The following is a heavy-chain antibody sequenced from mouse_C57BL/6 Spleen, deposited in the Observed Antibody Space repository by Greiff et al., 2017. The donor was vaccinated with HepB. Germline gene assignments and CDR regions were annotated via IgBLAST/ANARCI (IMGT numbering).Heavy chain of an antibody. V-gene: IGHV1-15*01. CDR1: GYTFTDYE. Sequence: QVQLKQSGAELVRPGASVTLSCKASGYTFTDYEMHWVKQTPVHGLEWIGAIDPETGGTAYNQKFKGKAILTADKSSSTAYMELRSLTSEDSAVYYCTRGGGSSHFDYWGQGTTLTVSS. D-gene: IGHD1-1*01. CDR2: IDPETGGT. CDR3: TRGGGSSHFDY. J-gene: IGHJ2*01.